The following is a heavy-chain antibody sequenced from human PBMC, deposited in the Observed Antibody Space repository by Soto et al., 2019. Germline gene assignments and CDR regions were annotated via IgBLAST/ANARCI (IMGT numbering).Heavy chain of an antibody. CDR1: GFTFSSYA. Sequence: PGGSLRLSCAASGFTFSSYAMSWVRQAPGKGLEWVSAISGSGGSTYYADSVKGRFTIARDNSKNTLYLQMNSLRAEETAVYYCAKGRGQWLVLVAFDIWGQGKMVTVSS. CDR3: AKGRGQWLVLVAFDI. V-gene: IGHV3-23*01. D-gene: IGHD6-19*01. CDR2: ISGSGGST. J-gene: IGHJ3*02.